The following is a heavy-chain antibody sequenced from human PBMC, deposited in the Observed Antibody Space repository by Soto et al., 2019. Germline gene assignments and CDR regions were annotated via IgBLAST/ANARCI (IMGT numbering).Heavy chain of an antibody. D-gene: IGHD2-21*02. V-gene: IGHV4-34*01. CDR2: INHSGST. CDR1: GGSFSGYY. CDR3: ARMMVTAIANSIDY. Sequence: ASETLSLTCAVYGGSFSGYYWSWICQPPGKGLEWIGEINHSGSTNYNPSLKSRVTISVDTSKNQFSLKLSSVTAADTAVYYCARMMVTAIANSIDYWGQGTLVTVSS. J-gene: IGHJ4*02.